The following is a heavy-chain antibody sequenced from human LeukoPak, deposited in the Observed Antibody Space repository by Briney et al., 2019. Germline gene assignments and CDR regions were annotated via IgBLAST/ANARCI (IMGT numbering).Heavy chain of an antibody. J-gene: IGHJ4*02. CDR1: GGSFSGYY. CDR2: INHSGST. CDR3: ARHPRTYYYGSRSFDY. V-gene: IGHV4-34*01. D-gene: IGHD3-10*01. Sequence: SETLSLTCAVYGGSFSGYYWSWIRQPPGKGLEWIGEINHSGSTNYNPSLKSRVTISVDTSKNQFSLKLSSVTAADTAVYYCARHPRTYYYGSRSFDYWGQGTLVTVSS.